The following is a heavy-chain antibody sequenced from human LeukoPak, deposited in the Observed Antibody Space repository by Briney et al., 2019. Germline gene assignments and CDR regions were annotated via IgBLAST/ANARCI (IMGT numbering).Heavy chain of an antibody. D-gene: IGHD4-17*01. CDR2: IYYSGST. Sequence: PSETQSLTCTVSGGSISSYYWSWIRQPPGKGLEWIGYIYYSGSTNYNPSLKSRVTISVDTSKNQFSLKLSSVTAADTAVYYCARCHDYGDYGLDYWGQGTLVTVSS. CDR1: GGSISSYY. J-gene: IGHJ4*02. CDR3: ARCHDYGDYGLDY. V-gene: IGHV4-59*01.